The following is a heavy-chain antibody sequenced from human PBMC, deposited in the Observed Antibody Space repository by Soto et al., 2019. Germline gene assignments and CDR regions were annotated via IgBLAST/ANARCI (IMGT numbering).Heavy chain of an antibody. D-gene: IGHD7-27*01. Sequence: SETLSLTCTVSGVSFTGHFWSWVRQPPGKGLEWIGEVSHSGNTKYYPSLRSRVTLSVDSSKIQISLALTSVTAADTAVYYCARAKFESTGWHQFDIWGQGTLVTVSS. CDR1: GVSFTGHF. CDR3: ARAKFESTGWHQFDI. J-gene: IGHJ4*02. CDR2: VSHSGNT. V-gene: IGHV4-34*01.